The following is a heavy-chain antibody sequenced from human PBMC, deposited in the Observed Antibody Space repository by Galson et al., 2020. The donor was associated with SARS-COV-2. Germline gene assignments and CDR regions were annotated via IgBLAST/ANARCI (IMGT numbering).Heavy chain of an antibody. J-gene: IGHJ6*02. CDR3: AKLPTVIDYYGMDV. V-gene: IGHV3-9*01. CDR1: GFTFDDYA. Sequence: GGSLRLSCAASGFTFDDYAMHWVRQAPGKGLEWVSGISWNSGSIGYADSVKGRFTISRDNAKNSLYLQMNSLRAEDTALYYCAKLPTVIDYYGMDVWGQGTTVTVSS. CDR2: ISWNSGSI. D-gene: IGHD4-17*01.